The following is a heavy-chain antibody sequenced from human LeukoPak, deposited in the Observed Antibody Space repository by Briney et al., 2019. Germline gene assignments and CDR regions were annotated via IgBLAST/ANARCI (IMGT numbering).Heavy chain of an antibody. D-gene: IGHD3-10*01. J-gene: IGHJ4*02. CDR3: ARDVPAISGSYYYFDY. V-gene: IGHV3-66*03. CDR2: IYNSGSA. CDR1: GFTVISNY. Sequence: GGSLRLSCAVSGFTVISNYMSWVRQAPGKRLEWVSVIYNSGSAYYADSVKGRFTISRDSSKNTLYLQMNSLRAEDTAVYYCARDVPAISGSYYYFDYWGQGTLVTVSS.